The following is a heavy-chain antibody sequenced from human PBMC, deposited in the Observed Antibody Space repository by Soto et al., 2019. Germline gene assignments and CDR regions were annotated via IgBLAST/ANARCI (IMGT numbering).Heavy chain of an antibody. CDR3: ASAKRFGELLSLGRDAFDI. D-gene: IGHD3-10*01. Sequence: SETLSLTCTVSGGSISSGGYYWSWIRQHPGKGLEWIGYIYYSGSTYYNPSLKSRVTISVDTSKNQFSLKLSSVTAADTAVYYCASAKRFGELLSLGRDAFDIWGQGTMVTVSS. V-gene: IGHV4-31*03. CDR1: GGSISSGGYY. J-gene: IGHJ3*02. CDR2: IYYSGST.